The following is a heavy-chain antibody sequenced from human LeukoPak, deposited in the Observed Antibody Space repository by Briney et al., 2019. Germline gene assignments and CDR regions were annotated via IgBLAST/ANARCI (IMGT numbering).Heavy chain of an antibody. CDR2: ISAYNGNT. J-gene: IGHJ6*04. CDR1: GYTFAGYY. CDR3: ARAVGGGASWVDV. D-gene: IGHD3-10*01. Sequence: ASVKVSCKASGYTFAGYYMHWVRQAPGQGLEWMGWISAYNGNTNYAQKLQGRVTMTTDTSTNTAYMELRSLRSDDTAVYYCARAVGGGASWVDVWGKGTTVTISS. V-gene: IGHV1-18*04.